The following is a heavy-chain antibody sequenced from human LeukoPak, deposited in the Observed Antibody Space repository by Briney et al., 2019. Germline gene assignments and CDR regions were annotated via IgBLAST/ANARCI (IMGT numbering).Heavy chain of an antibody. V-gene: IGHV3-30*02. CDR3: AKDATMFRGVTNWFDP. CDR1: GFTFSSYG. CDR2: IRYDGSNK. J-gene: IGHJ5*02. D-gene: IGHD3-10*01. Sequence: GGSLRLSCAASGFTFSSYGMHWVRQAPGKGLEWVAFIRYDGSNKYYADSVKGRFTISRDNSKNTLYLQMNSLRAEDTAVYYCAKDATMFRGVTNWFDPWGQGTLVTVSS.